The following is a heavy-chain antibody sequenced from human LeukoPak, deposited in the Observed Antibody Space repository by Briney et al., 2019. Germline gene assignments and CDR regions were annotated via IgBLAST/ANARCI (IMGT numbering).Heavy chain of an antibody. V-gene: IGHV3-53*01. CDR3: ARSGTGGLAFDI. Sequence: GGSLRLSCAASGFTVSSNYMSWVRQAPGKGLEWVSVIYSGGSTYYADSVKGRFTIPRDNSKNTVYLQMNSLRAEDTAVYYCARSGTGGLAFDIWGQGTMVTVSS. J-gene: IGHJ3*02. D-gene: IGHD1-14*01. CDR2: IYSGGST. CDR1: GFTVSSNY.